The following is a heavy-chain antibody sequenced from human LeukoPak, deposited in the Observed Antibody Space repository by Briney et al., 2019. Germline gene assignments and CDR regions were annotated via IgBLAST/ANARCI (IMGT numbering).Heavy chain of an antibody. CDR3: GRVFDGGNSVGY. J-gene: IGHJ4*02. Sequence: SGGSLRLSCAASGFTFSTYWMHWVRQAPGKGLVWVSRVNSDGTTTVYADSVKGRFTVSRDNAKNTLYLQVNSLRAEDTAVYYCGRVFDGGNSVGYWGQGTLVTVSS. V-gene: IGHV3-74*01. D-gene: IGHD4-23*01. CDR2: VNSDGTTT. CDR1: GFTFSTYW.